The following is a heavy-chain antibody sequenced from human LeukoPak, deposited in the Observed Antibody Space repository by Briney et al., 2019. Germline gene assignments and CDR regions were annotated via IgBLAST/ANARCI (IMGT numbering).Heavy chain of an antibody. CDR2: INSGGST. CDR3: ARLYYDILTGYGWFDP. V-gene: IGHV3-53*01. Sequence: GGSLRLSCAASGFTVSNNYMSWVRQAPGKGLEWVSLINSGGSTYYADSVKGRFTISRDNSKNTLYLQMKSLRAEDTAVYYCARLYYDILTGYGWFDPWGQGTLVTVSS. D-gene: IGHD3-9*01. CDR1: GFTVSNNY. J-gene: IGHJ5*02.